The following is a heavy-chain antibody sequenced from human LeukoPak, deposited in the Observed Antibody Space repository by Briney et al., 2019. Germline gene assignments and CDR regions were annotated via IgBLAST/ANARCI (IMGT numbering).Heavy chain of an antibody. CDR1: GFTFSSYG. V-gene: IGHV3-9*03. J-gene: IGHJ3*02. CDR3: AKDIAARRVDAFDI. Sequence: GRSLRLSCAASGFTFSSYGMHWVRQAPGKGLEWVSGISWNSGSIGYADSVKGRFTISRDNAKNSLYLQMNSLRAEDMALYYCAKDIAARRVDAFDIWGQGTMVTVSS. CDR2: ISWNSGSI. D-gene: IGHD6-13*01.